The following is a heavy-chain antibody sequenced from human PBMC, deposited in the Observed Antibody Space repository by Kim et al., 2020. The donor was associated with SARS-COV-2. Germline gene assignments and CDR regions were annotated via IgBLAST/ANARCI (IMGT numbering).Heavy chain of an antibody. V-gene: IGHV3-15*01. CDR3: TTLRIAAGNFDY. CDR2: IKRKTDGGTT. CDR1: GFTFSDAW. J-gene: IGHJ4*02. Sequence: GGSLRLSCAASGFTFSDAWMSWVRQAPGKGLEWVGRIKRKTDGGTTDYAAPVKGRFTISRDDSKNTLYLQMDSLKTEDTAVYYCTTLRIAAGNFDYWGQGTLVTVSS. D-gene: IGHD6-25*01.